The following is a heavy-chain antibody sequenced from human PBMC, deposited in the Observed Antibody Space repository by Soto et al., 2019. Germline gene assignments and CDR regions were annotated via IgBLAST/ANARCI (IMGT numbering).Heavy chain of an antibody. D-gene: IGHD2-2*01. J-gene: IGHJ6*02. V-gene: IGHV3-21*01. CDR2: ISSSSSYI. CDR3: ARDRRSGYCSSTSCYDSPYYYYGMDV. CDR1: GFTFSSYS. Sequence: GGSLRLSCAASGFTFSSYSMNWVRKAPGKGREWVSSISSSSSYIYYADSVKGRFTISRDNAKNSLYLQMNSLRAEDTAVYYCARDRRSGYCSSTSCYDSPYYYYGMDVWGQGTTVTVSS.